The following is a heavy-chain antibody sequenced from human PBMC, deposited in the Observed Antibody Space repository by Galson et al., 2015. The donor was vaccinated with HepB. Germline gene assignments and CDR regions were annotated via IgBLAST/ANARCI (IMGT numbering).Heavy chain of an antibody. Sequence: CAISGDSVSSNSAAWNWIRQSPSRGLEWLGRTYYRSKWYNDYAVSVKSRITINPDTSKNQFSLQLNSVTPEDTAVYYCARGAITIFGVVQSQSGYYCYYMDVWGKGTTVTVSS. CDR2: TYYRSKWYN. CDR3: ARGAITIFGVVQSQSGYYCYYMDV. CDR1: GDSVSSNSAA. V-gene: IGHV6-1*01. D-gene: IGHD3-3*01. J-gene: IGHJ6*03.